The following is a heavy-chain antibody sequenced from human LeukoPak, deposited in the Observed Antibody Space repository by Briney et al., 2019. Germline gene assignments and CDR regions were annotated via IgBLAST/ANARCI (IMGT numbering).Heavy chain of an antibody. D-gene: IGHD5-24*01. CDR1: GGSISSGGYY. CDR3: ARELRNYNYFAHSVLDY. V-gene: IGHV4-31*03. J-gene: IGHJ4*02. CDR2: IYYSGST. Sequence: SETLSLTCTVSGGSISSGGYYWSWIRQHPGKGLEWIGYIYYSGSTYYNPSLKSRVTISVDTSKNQFSLKLSSVTAADTAVYFCARELRNYNYFAHSVLDYWGQGILVTVSS.